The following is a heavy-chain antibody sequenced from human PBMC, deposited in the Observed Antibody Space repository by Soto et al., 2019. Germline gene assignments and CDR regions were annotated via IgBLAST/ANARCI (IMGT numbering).Heavy chain of an antibody. D-gene: IGHD3-22*01. J-gene: IGHJ3*02. Sequence: GASVKVSCKVSGYTLTELSMHWVRQAPGKGPEWMGGFDPEDGETIYAQKFQGRVTMTEDTSTDTAYMELSSLRSEDTAVYYCATELYYYDSSGGRGGAFDIWGQGTMVTVSS. CDR3: ATELYYYDSSGGRGGAFDI. CDR2: FDPEDGET. CDR1: GYTLTELS. V-gene: IGHV1-24*01.